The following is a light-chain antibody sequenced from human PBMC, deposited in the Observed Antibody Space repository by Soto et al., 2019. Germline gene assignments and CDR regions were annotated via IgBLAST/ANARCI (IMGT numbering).Light chain of an antibody. CDR3: QQSYSTPAIT. CDR2: AAS. J-gene: IGKJ5*01. CDR1: QDISDF. Sequence: DFQMTQTPSSLSASVGDRLTITCQASQDISDFLNWYQQKPAKAPKLXXYAASSLQSGVPSRFSGSGSGTDFTLTISSLQPEDFATYYCQQSYSTPAITFGQGTRLEIK. V-gene: IGKV1-39*01.